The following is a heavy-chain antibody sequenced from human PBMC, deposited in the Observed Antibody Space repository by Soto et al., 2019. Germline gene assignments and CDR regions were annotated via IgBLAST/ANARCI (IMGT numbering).Heavy chain of an antibody. D-gene: IGHD3-10*01. CDR3: AKKVNSGSRSQLFAV. V-gene: IGHV3-23*01. Sequence: RLSCGASGFTFSSYSMSWVRQAPGKGLEWVSGFRSGGDDDTTYYADSVRGRFTISRDNSKNTLFLQMNSLRAEDTAIYYCAKKVNSGSRSQLFAVCGQGSLVIVSA. CDR1: GFTFSSYS. J-gene: IGHJ1*01. CDR2: FRSGGDDDTT.